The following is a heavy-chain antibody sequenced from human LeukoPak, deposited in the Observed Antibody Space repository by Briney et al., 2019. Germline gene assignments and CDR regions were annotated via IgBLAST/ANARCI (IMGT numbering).Heavy chain of an antibody. CDR2: IYYSESI. J-gene: IGHJ5*02. Sequence: SETLSLTCTVSGGSLSSSSYYWGWVRQPPGTGLEWIGSIYYSESIYNNPSLKSRVTISVDTSKSQFSLKLGSVTAAGTAVYYCARGSGGGQNWFDHWGQGTLVTVSS. CDR3: ARGSGGGQNWFDH. CDR1: GGSLSSSSYY. V-gene: IGHV4-39*01. D-gene: IGHD2-15*01.